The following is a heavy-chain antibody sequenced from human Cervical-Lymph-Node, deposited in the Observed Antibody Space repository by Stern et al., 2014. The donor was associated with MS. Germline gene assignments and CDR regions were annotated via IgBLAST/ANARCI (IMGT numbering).Heavy chain of an antibody. Sequence: VQLVESGPGLVKPSETLSLTCTVSAGSISSPSYYWDWIRQPPGKGLEWIGSAYYSVRNYYSPSLRSRVTISVDTSKNQFSLKLYSATAADTAVYYCARRRRAHFDYWEGTLVTVSS. V-gene: IGHV4-39*01. CDR2: AYYSVRN. CDR1: AGSISSPSYY. J-gene: IGHJ4*02. CDR3: ARRRRAHFDY.